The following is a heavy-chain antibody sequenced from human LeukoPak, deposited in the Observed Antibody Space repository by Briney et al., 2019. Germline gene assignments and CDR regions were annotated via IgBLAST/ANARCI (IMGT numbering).Heavy chain of an antibody. Sequence: GGSLRLSCAASGFTFSSYAMSWVRQAPGKGLEWVSAISGSGGSTYYADSVKGRFTISRDNAKNTLYLQMNSLRAEDTAVYYCARGPNSSGSYYYYYYMDVWGKGTTVTISS. J-gene: IGHJ6*03. CDR1: GFTFSSYA. D-gene: IGHD3-10*01. V-gene: IGHV3-23*01. CDR3: ARGPNSSGSYYYYYYMDV. CDR2: ISGSGGST.